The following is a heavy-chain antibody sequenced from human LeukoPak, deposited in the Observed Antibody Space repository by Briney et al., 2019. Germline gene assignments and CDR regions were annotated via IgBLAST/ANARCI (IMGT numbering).Heavy chain of an antibody. CDR1: GGSISSYY. CDR2: IYYGGST. D-gene: IGHD6-13*01. V-gene: IGHV4-59*01. CDR3: ARDRGAAAGLFDY. J-gene: IGHJ4*02. Sequence: SETLSLTCTVSGGSISSYYWSWIRQPPGKGLEWIGYIYYGGSTNYNPSLKSRVTISVDTSKNQFSLKLSSVTAADTAVYYCARDRGAAAGLFDYWGQGTLVTVSS.